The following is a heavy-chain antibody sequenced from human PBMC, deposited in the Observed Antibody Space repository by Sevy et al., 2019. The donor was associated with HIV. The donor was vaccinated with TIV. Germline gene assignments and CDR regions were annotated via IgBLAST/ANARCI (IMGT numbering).Heavy chain of an antibody. CDR2: ISSSSSTI. V-gene: IGHV3-48*02. Sequence: GGSLRLSCAASGFTFSSYSMNWVRQAPGKGLEWVSYISSSSSTIYYADSVKGRFTISRDNAKNSLYLQMNSLRDEDTAVYYCARGYNDYVWGGYRYYYFDYWGQGTLVTVSS. CDR1: GFTFSSYS. D-gene: IGHD3-16*02. J-gene: IGHJ4*02. CDR3: ARGYNDYVWGGYRYYYFDY.